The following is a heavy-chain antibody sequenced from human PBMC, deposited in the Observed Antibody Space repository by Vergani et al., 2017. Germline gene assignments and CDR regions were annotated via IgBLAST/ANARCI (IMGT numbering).Heavy chain of an antibody. CDR2: IIPVLGIT. J-gene: IGHJ6*02. D-gene: IGHD3-22*01. CDR3: ASSSELTTTLRYYYYGMDV. V-gene: IGHV1-69*09. Sequence: QVQLVQSGAEVKKPGSSVKVSCKASGGTFSSYAISWVRQAPGQGLEWMGRIIPVLGITNYAQKFQGRVTITADRSTSTAYMKLSTLRSEDTAVYYCASSSELTTTLRYYYYGMDVWGQGTTVTVSS. CDR1: GGTFSSYA.